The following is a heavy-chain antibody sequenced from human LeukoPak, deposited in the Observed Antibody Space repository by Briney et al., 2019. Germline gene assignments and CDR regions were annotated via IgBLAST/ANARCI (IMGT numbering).Heavy chain of an antibody. V-gene: IGHV3-7*01. CDR1: GFTFSGSA. D-gene: IGHD3-10*01. CDR2: IKQDGSEK. CDR3: AKDDSYYYGSGSPTPDY. Sequence: GGSLRLSCAASGFTFSGSAMHWVRQAPGKGLEWVANIKQDGSEKYYVDSVKGRFTISRDNAKNSLYLQMNSLRAEDTAVYYCAKDDSYYYGSGSPTPDYWGQGTLVTVSS. J-gene: IGHJ4*02.